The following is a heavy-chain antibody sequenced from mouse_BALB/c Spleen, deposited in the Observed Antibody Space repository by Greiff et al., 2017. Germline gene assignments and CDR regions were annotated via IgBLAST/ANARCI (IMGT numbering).Heavy chain of an antibody. V-gene: IGHV3-2*02. D-gene: IGHD1-1*01. Sequence: EVKLQESGPGLVKPSQSLSLTCTVTGYSITSDYAWNWIRQFPGNKLEWMGYISYSGSTSYNPSLKSRISITRDTSKNQFFLQLNSVTTEDTATYYCARSEGSSSLFDYWGQGTTLTVSS. CDR3: ARSEGSSSLFDY. CDR2: ISYSGST. CDR1: GYSITSDYA. J-gene: IGHJ2*01.